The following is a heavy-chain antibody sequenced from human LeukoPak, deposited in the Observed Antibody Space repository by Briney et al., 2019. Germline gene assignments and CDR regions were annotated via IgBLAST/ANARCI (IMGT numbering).Heavy chain of an antibody. CDR3: ARDRNTVFDY. CDR1: GFTFSSYS. J-gene: IGHJ4*02. CDR2: ISSSSSYI. Sequence: GGSLRLSCAASGFTFSSYSMNWVRQAPGKGLEWVSSISSSSSYIYYADSVKGRFTISRDNAKNSLYLQLNSLRAEDTAVYYCARDRNTVFDYWGQGTLVTVSS. V-gene: IGHV3-21*01. D-gene: IGHD1-14*01.